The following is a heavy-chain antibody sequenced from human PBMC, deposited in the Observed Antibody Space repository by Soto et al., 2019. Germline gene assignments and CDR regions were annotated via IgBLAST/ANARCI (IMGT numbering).Heavy chain of an antibody. CDR2: MNPNSGNT. Sequence: ASVKVSCKASGYTFTSYDINWVRQATGQGLEWMGWMNPNSGNTVYAQRFQGRVTMTRNTSISTAYMELSSLRSEDTAVYYCTRARMVAPAYYFDYWGQGTLVTVSS. CDR3: TRARMVAPAYYFDY. CDR1: GYTFTSYD. D-gene: IGHD5-12*01. J-gene: IGHJ4*02. V-gene: IGHV1-8*01.